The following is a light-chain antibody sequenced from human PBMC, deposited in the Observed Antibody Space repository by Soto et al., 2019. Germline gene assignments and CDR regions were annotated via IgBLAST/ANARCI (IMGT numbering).Light chain of an antibody. CDR2: GAS. J-gene: IGKJ1*01. CDR3: QQYGSSGT. V-gene: IGKV3-20*01. CDR1: QSVSNNY. Sequence: EIVLTQSPGTLSLSPWERSTLSCKASQSVSNNYLAWYQQTPGQAPRLLIYGASNRATGIPDRFSGSGSGTDFPLTISRLEPEDFAVYYCQQYGSSGTFGQGTKVDIK.